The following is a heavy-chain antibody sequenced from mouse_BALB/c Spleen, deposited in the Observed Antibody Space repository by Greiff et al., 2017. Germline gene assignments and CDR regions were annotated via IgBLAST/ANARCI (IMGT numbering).Heavy chain of an antibody. CDR1: GYTFTSYW. CDR2: IYPSDSDT. J-gene: IGHJ4*01. D-gene: IGHD2-13*01. Sequence: QVQLQQPGAELVRPGASVKLSCKASGYTFTSYWINWVKQRPGQGLEWIGNIYPSDSDTNYNQKFKDKATLTVDKSSTTAYMQLSSPTSEDSAVYYCTRRGLQGPSAMDYWGQGTSVTVSA. V-gene: IGHV1-69*02. CDR3: TRRGLQGPSAMDY.